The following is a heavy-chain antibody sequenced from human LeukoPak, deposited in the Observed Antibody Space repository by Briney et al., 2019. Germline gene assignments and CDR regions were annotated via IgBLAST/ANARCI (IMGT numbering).Heavy chain of an antibody. J-gene: IGHJ4*02. CDR2: INPNSGDT. Sequence: ASVKVSCKASGYTFTDYYMHWVRQAPGQGLEWMGRINPNSGDTSFAQKFRGRLTMTRDTSVNTAYMELGRLTSDDTAIYYCARDSRVADDYWGQGTLVTVSS. V-gene: IGHV1-2*06. D-gene: IGHD2-15*01. CDR3: ARDSRVADDY. CDR1: GYTFTDYY.